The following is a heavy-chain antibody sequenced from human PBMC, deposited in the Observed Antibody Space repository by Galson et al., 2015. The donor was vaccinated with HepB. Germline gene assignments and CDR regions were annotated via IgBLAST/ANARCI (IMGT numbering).Heavy chain of an antibody. Sequence: SVKVSCKASGYTFTNYHMHWVRQAPGQGLEWMGIINPNDGGTMYAQKLQGRVTMTRDTATSTVYMELTSLRSEDTAMFYCARVSSQAFHYWGQGTLVTVSS. J-gene: IGHJ4*02. CDR2: INPNDGGT. V-gene: IGHV1-46*04. CDR1: GYTFTNYH. CDR3: ARVSSQAFHY.